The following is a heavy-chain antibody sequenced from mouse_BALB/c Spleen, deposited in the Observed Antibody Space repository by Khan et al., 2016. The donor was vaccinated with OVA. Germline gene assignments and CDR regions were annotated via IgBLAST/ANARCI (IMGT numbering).Heavy chain of an antibody. J-gene: IGHJ3*01. D-gene: IGHD1-2*01. CDR3: TRSGYGSFAY. CDR1: GYTFTDYN. CDR2: IFPNNGDS. V-gene: IGHV1S29*02. Sequence: VRLQQSGPELVKPGASVKISCKASGYTFTDYNMDWVKQSHGKSLEWIGYIFPNNGDSGYNQKVKTKAALTVDTSSNTAFMELRSMTSEDSAVYYCTRSGYGSFAYWGRGTLVTVSA.